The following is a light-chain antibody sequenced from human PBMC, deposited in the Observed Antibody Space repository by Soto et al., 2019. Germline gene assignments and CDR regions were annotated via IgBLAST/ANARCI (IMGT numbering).Light chain of an antibody. CDR1: QGISSY. CDR3: QQLNSYPRT. Sequence: DIQLTQSPSFLSASVGDRVTITCRASQGISSYLAWYQQKPGNAPKLLIYAASTLQSGVPSRFSGSGSGTELTLTISSLQPEDFATYYCQQLNSYPRTFGQGTRLEIK. CDR2: AAS. J-gene: IGKJ5*01. V-gene: IGKV1-9*01.